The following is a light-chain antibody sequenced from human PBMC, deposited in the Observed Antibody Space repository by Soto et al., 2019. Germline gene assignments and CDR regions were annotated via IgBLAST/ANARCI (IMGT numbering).Light chain of an antibody. V-gene: IGKV1-27*01. CDR1: QGIGNY. Sequence: GDRVTITCRASQGIGNYLAWYQHKQGKVPKLLIYGASTLQSRVPSRFSGGGSGTEFTLTISGLQIEDLATYYCQVYNNGPPGFGQGTRLEIK. J-gene: IGKJ5*01. CDR3: QVYNNGPPG. CDR2: GAS.